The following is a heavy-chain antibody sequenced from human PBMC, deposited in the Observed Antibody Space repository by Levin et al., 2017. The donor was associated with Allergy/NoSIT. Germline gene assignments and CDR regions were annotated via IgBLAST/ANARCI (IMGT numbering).Heavy chain of an antibody. D-gene: IGHD1-7*01. CDR2: ISLDGSNK. Sequence: GGSLRLSCAASGFSFSSYAMHWVRQAPGKGLEGVAVISLDGSNKYYADSLKGRFTISRDNSKNMLYLQMNSLRAEDTAVYYCARSLYNWNYPDYWGQGTLVTVSS. V-gene: IGHV3-30*04. J-gene: IGHJ4*02. CDR3: ARSLYNWNYPDY. CDR1: GFSFSSYA.